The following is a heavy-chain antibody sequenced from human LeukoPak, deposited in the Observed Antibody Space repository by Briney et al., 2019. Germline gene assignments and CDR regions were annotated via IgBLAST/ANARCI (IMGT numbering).Heavy chain of an antibody. CDR3: ARGPTSDVFDF. D-gene: IGHD2-21*02. V-gene: IGHV5-51*01. CDR2: IHSGDSDT. J-gene: IGHJ3*01. Sequence: GEPLKISCNVSGYDFTTFWIGWVRQMPGKGLEWVGVIHSGDSDTRYSPSFQGQVTISVDKSIRTAFLQWTSLKASDTAIFYCARGPTSDVFDFWGQGTMVTVSS. CDR1: GYDFTTFW.